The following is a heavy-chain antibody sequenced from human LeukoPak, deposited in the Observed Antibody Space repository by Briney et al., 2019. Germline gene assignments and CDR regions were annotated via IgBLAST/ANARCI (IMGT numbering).Heavy chain of an antibody. Sequence: SETLSLTCAVSGGSISSGGYSWSWIRQPPGKGLEWIGYIYYSGSTYYNPSLKSRVTISVDTSKNQFSLKLSSVTAADTAVYYCAGGGDPIVGAGDAFDIWGQGTMVTVSS. CDR1: GGSISSGGYS. CDR3: AGGGDPIVGAGDAFDI. J-gene: IGHJ3*02. D-gene: IGHD1-26*01. CDR2: IYYSGST. V-gene: IGHV4-30-4*07.